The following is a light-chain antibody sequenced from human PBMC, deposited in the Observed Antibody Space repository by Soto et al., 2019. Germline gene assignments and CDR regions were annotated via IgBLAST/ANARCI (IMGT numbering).Light chain of an antibody. J-gene: IGKJ1*01. CDR2: DAS. Sequence: DIQMTQSPSSLSASQGNRVTITCRASQSISTYLNWYQKKPGKAPNLLIYDASSLESGVPSRFSGSGSGTEFTLTISSLQPDDLATYYCQQYNSYPWTFGQGTKVDIK. CDR1: QSISTY. CDR3: QQYNSYPWT. V-gene: IGKV1-5*01.